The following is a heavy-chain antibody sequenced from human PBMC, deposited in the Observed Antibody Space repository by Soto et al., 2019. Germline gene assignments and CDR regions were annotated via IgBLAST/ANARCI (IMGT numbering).Heavy chain of an antibody. CDR2: IIPIFGTA. CDR1: GGTFSSYA. V-gene: IGHV1-69*13. Sequence: SVKVSCKASGGTFSSYAISWVRQAPGQGLEWMGGIIPIFGTANYAQKFQGRVTITADESKTQFSLKLSSVTAADTAVYYCARSRYYDSSGYDYYHWGQGTLVTVSS. D-gene: IGHD3-22*01. J-gene: IGHJ5*02. CDR3: ARSRYYDSSGYDYYH.